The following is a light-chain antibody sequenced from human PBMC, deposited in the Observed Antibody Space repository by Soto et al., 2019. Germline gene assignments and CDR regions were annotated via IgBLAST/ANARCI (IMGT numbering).Light chain of an antibody. Sequence: QSALTQPRSVSGSPGQSVTISCTGTSSDIGGYNYVSWFQQHPGKAPKLLIYDVNKRPSGVPDRFSGSTSGNTASLPIFGRQAEDVADYYCSSYAGTYPYVFGTGTQVTVL. CDR2: DVN. V-gene: IGLV2-11*01. CDR1: SSDIGGYNY. CDR3: SSYAGTYPYV. J-gene: IGLJ1*01.